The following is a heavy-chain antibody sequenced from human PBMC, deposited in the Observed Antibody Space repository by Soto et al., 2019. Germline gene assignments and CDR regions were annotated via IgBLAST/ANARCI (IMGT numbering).Heavy chain of an antibody. Sequence: GASVKVSCTASGYSFPGYHIHWVRQAPGQGLEWLGRINPKSGGTSTAQKFQGWVTMTTDTSISTASMELTRLTSDDTAIYYCARGDSTDCSNGVCSFFYNHDMDVWGQGTTVTVSS. CDR2: INPKSGGT. J-gene: IGHJ6*02. D-gene: IGHD2-8*01. CDR1: GYSFPGYH. V-gene: IGHV1-2*04. CDR3: ARGDSTDCSNGVCSFFYNHDMDV.